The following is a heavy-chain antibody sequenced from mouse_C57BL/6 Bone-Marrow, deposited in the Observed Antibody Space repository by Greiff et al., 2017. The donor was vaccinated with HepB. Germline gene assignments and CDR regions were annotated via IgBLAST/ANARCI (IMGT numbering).Heavy chain of an antibody. V-gene: IGHV1-55*01. J-gene: IGHJ2*01. CDR3: ARSYYSNFDFDY. Sequence: VKLQQPGAELVKPGASVKMSCKASGYTFTSYWITWVKQRPGQGLEWIGDIYPGSGSTNYNEKFKSKATLTVDTSSSTAYMQLSSLTSEDSAVYYCARSYYSNFDFDYWGQGTTLTVSS. CDR1: GYTFTSYW. CDR2: IYPGSGST. D-gene: IGHD2-5*01.